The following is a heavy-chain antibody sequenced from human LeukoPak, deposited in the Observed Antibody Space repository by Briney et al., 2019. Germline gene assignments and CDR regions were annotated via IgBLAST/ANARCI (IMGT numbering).Heavy chain of an antibody. D-gene: IGHD6-19*01. V-gene: IGHV4-31*03. Sequence: PSQTLSLTCTVPGGSISSGGYYWSWIRQHPGKGLEWIGYIYYSGSTYYNPSLKSRVTISVDTSKNQFSLKLSSATAADTAVYYCARWSEAAAFDYWGQGTLVTVSS. J-gene: IGHJ4*02. CDR3: ARWSEAAAFDY. CDR2: IYYSGST. CDR1: GGSISSGGYY.